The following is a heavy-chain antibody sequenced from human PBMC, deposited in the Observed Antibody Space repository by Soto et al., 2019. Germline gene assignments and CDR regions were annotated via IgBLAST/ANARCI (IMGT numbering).Heavy chain of an antibody. J-gene: IGHJ5*02. CDR2: IFYSGGT. CDR3: ARQASGYYYGWFDP. Sequence: QLLLQESGPGLVKPSETLSLTCTVSGGSILDSTYYWAWIRQSPGKGLEWIVTIFYSGGTFYTPSLKTRVSMSVDTSNTQFSLKLSSVTAADTAVYYCARQASGYYYGWFDPWGQGTLVTVSS. D-gene: IGHD3-22*01. V-gene: IGHV4-39*01. CDR1: GGSILDSTYY.